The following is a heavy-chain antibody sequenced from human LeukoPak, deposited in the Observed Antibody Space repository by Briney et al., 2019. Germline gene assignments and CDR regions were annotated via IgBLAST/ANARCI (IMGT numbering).Heavy chain of an antibody. Sequence: GGSLRLSCAASGFTLSSYAMSCVRQTPGKGLEWVSAISGSGGSTYYADSVKGRFTISRDNSKNTLYLQMNSLRAEDTAVYYCAKEGDVVVPAAIPVNYYYYGMDVWGQGTTITVSS. V-gene: IGHV3-23*01. CDR3: AKEGDVVVPAAIPVNYYYYGMDV. CDR1: GFTLSSYA. CDR2: ISGSGGST. J-gene: IGHJ6*02. D-gene: IGHD2-2*02.